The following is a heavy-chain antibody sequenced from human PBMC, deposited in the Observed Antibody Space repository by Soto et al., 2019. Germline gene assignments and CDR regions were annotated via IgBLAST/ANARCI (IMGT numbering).Heavy chain of an antibody. CDR3: ARDSTARLAWFDP. CDR1: GYTFTTYD. Sequence: QVQLVQSGAELKKPGASVKVSCKASGYTFTTYDITWVRQAPGQGLEWMGWISGYNGNTKYAQRHQGRVTMTTETSTSTAYMELRSLRSDDTAVYYCARDSTARLAWFDPWGQGTLVIVSS. V-gene: IGHV1-18*04. D-gene: IGHD6-6*01. J-gene: IGHJ5*02. CDR2: ISGYNGNT.